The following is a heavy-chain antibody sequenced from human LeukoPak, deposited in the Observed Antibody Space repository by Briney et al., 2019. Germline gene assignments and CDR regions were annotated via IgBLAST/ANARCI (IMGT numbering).Heavy chain of an antibody. CDR1: GCSFTSYW. V-gene: IGHV5-51*01. Sequence: GESLKISCKGSGCSFTSYWIGWVRQMPGKGLEWMGIIYPGDSDTRYSPSFQGQVTISADKSISTAYLQWSSLKASDTAMYYCARRRVDSSGYYYGMDVWGQGTTVTVSS. CDR2: IYPGDSDT. CDR3: ARRRVDSSGYYYGMDV. J-gene: IGHJ6*02. D-gene: IGHD3-9*01.